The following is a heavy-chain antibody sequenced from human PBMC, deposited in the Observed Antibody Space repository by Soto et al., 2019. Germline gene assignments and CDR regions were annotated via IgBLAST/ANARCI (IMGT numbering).Heavy chain of an antibody. CDR3: ARASTIRGFFGMDV. J-gene: IGHJ6*02. CDR1: GGSFSIYY. D-gene: IGHD5-12*01. Sequence: SETLSLTCAVYGGSFSIYYWTWIRQPPGKGLEWIGEINHSGSTNYNPSLKSRVTISVDTSKNQFSLKVSSVTAADTAVYYCARASTIRGFFGMDVWGQGTTVTVSS. CDR2: INHSGST. V-gene: IGHV4-34*01.